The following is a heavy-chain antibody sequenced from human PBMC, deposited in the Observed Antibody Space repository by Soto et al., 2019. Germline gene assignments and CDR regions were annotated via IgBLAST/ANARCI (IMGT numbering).Heavy chain of an antibody. CDR3: ARRTSGWYYFDY. Sequence: QVQLQESGPGLVRPSETLSLTCTVSGASINNYYWRWIRQPPGKGLEWIGSTNYSGSTNYIPSLNSPVHMSADTSKNQFALKLSSVTGADTAVYYCARRTSGWYYFDYWGQGTLVTVSS. D-gene: IGHD6-19*01. CDR2: TNYSGST. J-gene: IGHJ4*02. CDR1: GASINNYY. V-gene: IGHV4-59*08.